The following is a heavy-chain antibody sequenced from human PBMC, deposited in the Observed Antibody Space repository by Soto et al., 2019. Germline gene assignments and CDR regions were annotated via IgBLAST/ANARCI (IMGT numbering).Heavy chain of an antibody. CDR1: GFSFSSSW. CDR3: ARGPSGWFGYDY. Sequence: GRSLRLYCAASGFSFSSSWMHWVRQAPGKGLVWVSRINSGASTTSYADSVKGRFTISRDNAKNTLYLQMDSLTAEDTAVYYCARGPSGWFGYDYWGQGTLVTVSS. D-gene: IGHD6-19*01. V-gene: IGHV3-74*01. CDR2: INSGASTT. J-gene: IGHJ4*02.